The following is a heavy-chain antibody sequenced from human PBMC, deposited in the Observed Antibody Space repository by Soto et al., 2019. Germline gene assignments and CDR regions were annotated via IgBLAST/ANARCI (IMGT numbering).Heavy chain of an antibody. J-gene: IGHJ4*02. CDR3: ARRYGASFDY. V-gene: IGHV4-59*01. Sequence: SETLSLTCTVSGGSICSYYGSWIRQPPGKGLEWIGYIYYSGSTNYNPSLKSRVTISVDTSKNQFSLKLSSVTAADTAVYYCARRYGASFDYWGQGTPVTVSS. D-gene: IGHD4-17*01. CDR2: IYYSGST. CDR1: GGSICSYY.